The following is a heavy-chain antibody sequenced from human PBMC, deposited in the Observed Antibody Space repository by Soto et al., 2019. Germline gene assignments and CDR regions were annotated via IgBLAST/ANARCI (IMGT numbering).Heavy chain of an antibody. CDR1: GGTFSSYA. D-gene: IGHD3-10*01. CDR3: ARGTEPGYYYGMDV. CDR2: SIPIFGTA. Sequence: QVQLVQSGAEVKKPGSSVKVSCKASGGTFSSYAISWGRQAPGKGLEWMGGSIPIFGTANYAQKFQGRVTITADEYTSTADMELSSLISEDTAVYYCARGTEPGYYYGMDVWCHGTTVTFSS. J-gene: IGHJ6*02. V-gene: IGHV1-69*01.